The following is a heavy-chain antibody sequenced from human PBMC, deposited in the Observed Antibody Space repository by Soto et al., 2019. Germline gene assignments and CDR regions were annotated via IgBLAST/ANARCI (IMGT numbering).Heavy chain of an antibody. CDR2: ISYDGSNK. V-gene: IGHV3-30*18. D-gene: IGHD5-12*01. CDR3: AKDRVATDLDYYGMDV. CDR1: GFTFSSYG. Sequence: GGSLRLSCAASGFTFSSYGMHWVRQAPGKGLEWVAVISYDGSNKYYADSVKGRFTNSRDNSKNTLYLQMNSLRAEDTAVYYCAKDRVATDLDYYGMDVWGQGTTVTVSS. J-gene: IGHJ6*02.